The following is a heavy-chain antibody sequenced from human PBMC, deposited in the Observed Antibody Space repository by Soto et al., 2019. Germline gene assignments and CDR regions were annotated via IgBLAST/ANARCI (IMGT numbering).Heavy chain of an antibody. CDR1: WFSLTTSGWA. V-gene: IGHV2-5*04. CDR2: IFWYDDK. D-gene: IGHD3-10*01. J-gene: IGHJ4*02. CDR3: VQFFNYGRTTWPFEY. Sequence: SGPPLVNPTHTLTLTCTFSWFSLTTSGWAVGWIRQPPGKALDWLALIFWYDDKRHSPSLKSRLTITTETSKTPVGLTKTNTDPGDTGTYSCVQFFNYGRTTWPFEYWGQGTLVTVS.